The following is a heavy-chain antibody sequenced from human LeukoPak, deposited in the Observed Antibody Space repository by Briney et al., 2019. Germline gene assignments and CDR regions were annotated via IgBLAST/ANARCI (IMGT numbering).Heavy chain of an antibody. CDR3: AREMVVTANFDY. CDR2: IIPIFGTA. J-gene: IGHJ4*02. D-gene: IGHD2-21*02. Sequence: SVKVSCKASGGTFSSYAISWVRQAPGQGLEWMGGIIPIFGTANYAQKFQGRVTITTDESTSTAYMELRSLRSDDTAVYYCAREMVVTANFDYWGQGTLVTVSS. V-gene: IGHV1-69*05. CDR1: GGTFSSYA.